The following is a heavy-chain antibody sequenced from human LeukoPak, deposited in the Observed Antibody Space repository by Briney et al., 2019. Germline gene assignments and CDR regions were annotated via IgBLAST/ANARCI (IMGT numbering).Heavy chain of an antibody. Sequence: GGSLRLSCAASGFPFSSHAMSWVRQAPGKGLEWVSGISGSGGSTYYADSVKGRFTISRDKSKNTLYLQMNSLRAEDTAVYYCAKWGYSSSWSKDYWGQGTLVTVSS. V-gene: IGHV3-23*01. CDR2: ISGSGGST. D-gene: IGHD6-13*01. CDR1: GFPFSSHA. J-gene: IGHJ4*02. CDR3: AKWGYSSSWSKDY.